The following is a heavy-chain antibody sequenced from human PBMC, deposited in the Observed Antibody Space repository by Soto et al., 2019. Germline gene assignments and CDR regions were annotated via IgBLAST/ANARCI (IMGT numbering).Heavy chain of an antibody. CDR3: ARDSSSSSSGPFDY. CDR1: GGSISSGGYY. V-gene: IGHV4-31*03. J-gene: IGHJ4*02. CDR2: IYYSGST. D-gene: IGHD6-6*01. Sequence: SETLSLTCTVSGGSISSGGYYWSWIRQHPGKGLEWIGYIYYSGSTYYNPSLKSRVTISVDTSKNQFSLKLSSVTAADTAVYYCARDSSSSSSGPFDYWGQGTLVTVSS.